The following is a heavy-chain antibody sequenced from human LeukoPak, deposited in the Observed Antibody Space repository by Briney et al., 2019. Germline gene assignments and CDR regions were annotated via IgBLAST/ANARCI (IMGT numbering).Heavy chain of an antibody. CDR3: AREAGYYHSSNRDAFDI. J-gene: IGHJ3*02. V-gene: IGHV3-21*01. D-gene: IGHD3-22*01. CDR1: GFTFSTYS. Sequence: GGSLRLSCAASGFTFSTYSMNWVRQAPGKGLEWVSSISSNGYYIYYADSLRGRFTISRDNAKNSLYLQVNSLRAEDTAVYYCAREAGYYHSSNRDAFDIWGQGTMVTVSS. CDR2: ISSNGYYI.